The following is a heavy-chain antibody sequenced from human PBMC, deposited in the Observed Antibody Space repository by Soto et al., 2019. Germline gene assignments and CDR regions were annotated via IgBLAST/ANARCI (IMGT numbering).Heavy chain of an antibody. V-gene: IGHV3-23*01. CDR3: AKSSQGGYSYGYGAFDI. J-gene: IGHJ3*02. Sequence: GGSLRLSCAASGFTFSSYAMSWVRQAPGKGLEWVSAISGSGGSTYYADSVKGRFTISRDNSKNTLYLQMNSLRAEDTAVYYCAKSSQGGYSYGYGAFDIWGQGTMVTVSS. CDR1: GFTFSSYA. D-gene: IGHD5-18*01. CDR2: ISGSGGST.